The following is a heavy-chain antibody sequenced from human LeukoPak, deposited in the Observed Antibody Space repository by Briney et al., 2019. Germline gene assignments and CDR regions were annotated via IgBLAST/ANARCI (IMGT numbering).Heavy chain of an antibody. Sequence: SGGSLRLSCAASGFIFSSYAMSWVRQAPGKGLEWVSAISGSGGSTYYADSVKGRFTISRDNSKSTLYLQMNSLRAEDTAVYYCAKDRGAGGYWGQGTLVTVSS. CDR1: GFIFSSYA. CDR2: ISGSGGST. V-gene: IGHV3-23*01. D-gene: IGHD3-16*01. CDR3: AKDRGAGGY. J-gene: IGHJ4*02.